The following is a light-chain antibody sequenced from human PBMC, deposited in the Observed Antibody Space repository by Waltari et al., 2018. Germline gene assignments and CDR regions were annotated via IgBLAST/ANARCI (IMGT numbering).Light chain of an antibody. CDR3: QSYDTSLSVV. V-gene: IGLV1-40*01. Sequence: QSVLTQPPSVSGAPGQRVTISCTGSGSNIGAGYDVHWYQQLPRAAPKLLIYGSTSRPLGVPARFVGSTSGTSASLAIIGLQAEDEAEYYCQSYDTSLSVVFGGGTKLTVL. CDR2: GST. CDR1: GSNIGAGYD. J-gene: IGLJ3*02.